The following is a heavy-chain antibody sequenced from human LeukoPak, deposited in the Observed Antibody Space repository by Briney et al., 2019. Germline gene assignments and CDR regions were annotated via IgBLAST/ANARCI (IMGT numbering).Heavy chain of an antibody. CDR2: ISGSGGST. Sequence: GGSLRLSCAASGFTFSSYSMNWVRQAPGKGLEWVSAISGSGGSTYYADSVKGRFTISRDNSKNTLYLQMNSLRAEDTAVYYCAKALRDGYNYPFDYWGQGTLVTVSS. V-gene: IGHV3-23*01. J-gene: IGHJ4*02. CDR3: AKALRDGYNYPFDY. CDR1: GFTFSSYS. D-gene: IGHD5-24*01.